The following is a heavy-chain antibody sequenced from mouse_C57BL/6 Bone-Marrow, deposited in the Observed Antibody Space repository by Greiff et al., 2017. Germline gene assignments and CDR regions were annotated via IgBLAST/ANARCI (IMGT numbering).Heavy chain of an antibody. V-gene: IGHV10-3*01. J-gene: IGHJ2*01. CDR3: VREVYGNYDNYFDY. D-gene: IGHD2-1*01. CDR2: IRSKSSNYAT. CDR1: GFTFNTYA. Sequence: EVMLVESGGGLVQPKGSLKLSCAASGFTFNTYAMHWVRQAPGKGLEWVARIRSKSSNYATYYADSVKDRFTISRDDSQSMLYLQMNNLKTEDTAMYYCVREVYGNYDNYFDYWGQGTTLTVSS.